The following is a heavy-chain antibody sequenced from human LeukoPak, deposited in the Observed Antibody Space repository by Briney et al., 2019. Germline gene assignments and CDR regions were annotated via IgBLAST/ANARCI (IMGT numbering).Heavy chain of an antibody. J-gene: IGHJ4*02. D-gene: IGHD3-22*01. CDR1: GFTFSTYA. CDR2: ISGNGVIT. Sequence: TGGSLRLSCAASGFTFSTYAMSWVRQAPGKGLEWVSGISGNGVITYYADSVKGRFTISRDNSKNTLYLQMNSLRTEDTAVYYSATDRLLRSDYHYGDFDYWGQGTLVTVSS. V-gene: IGHV3-23*01. CDR3: ATDRLLRSDYHYGDFDY.